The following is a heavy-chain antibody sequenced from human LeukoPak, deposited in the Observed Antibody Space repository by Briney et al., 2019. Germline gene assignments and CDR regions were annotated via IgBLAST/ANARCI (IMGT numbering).Heavy chain of an antibody. CDR3: ARDLGLVAAAGDAFDI. D-gene: IGHD6-13*01. J-gene: IGHJ3*02. V-gene: IGHV1-46*01. Sequence: ASVKVSCKASGYTFTSYYMHWVRQASGQGLEWMGIINPSGGSTSYAQKFQGRVTMTRDTSTSTVYMELSSLRSEDTAVYYCARDLGLVAAAGDAFDIWGQGTMVTVSS. CDR1: GYTFTSYY. CDR2: INPSGGST.